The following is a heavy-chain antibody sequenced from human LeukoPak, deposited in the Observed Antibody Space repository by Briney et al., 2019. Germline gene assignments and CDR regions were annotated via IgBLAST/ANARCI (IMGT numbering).Heavy chain of an antibody. V-gene: IGHV4-34*01. CDR1: GGSFSGYY. CDR3: ARGGGEAPSS. Sequence: SETLSLTCAVYGGSFSGYYWSWIRQPPGKGLEWIGEINHSGSTNYSPSLKSRVTISTDTSKNQFSLKLSSVTAADTAVYFCARGGGEAPSSWGQGNLVIVSS. CDR2: INHSGST. D-gene: IGHD2-21*01. J-gene: IGHJ4*02.